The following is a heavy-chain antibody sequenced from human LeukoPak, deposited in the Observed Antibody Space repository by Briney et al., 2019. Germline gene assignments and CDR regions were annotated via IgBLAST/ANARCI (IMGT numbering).Heavy chain of an antibody. CDR2: ISSSSSYI. CDR3: ARYSGSYPNLYY. CDR1: GFTFSSYS. V-gene: IGHV3-21*01. D-gene: IGHD1-26*01. Sequence: GGSLRLSCAASGFTFSSYSMNWVRQAPGKGLEWVSSISSSSSYIYYADSVKGRFTISRDNAKNSLYLQMNSLRAEDTAVYYCARYSGSYPNLYYWGQGTLVTLSS. J-gene: IGHJ4*02.